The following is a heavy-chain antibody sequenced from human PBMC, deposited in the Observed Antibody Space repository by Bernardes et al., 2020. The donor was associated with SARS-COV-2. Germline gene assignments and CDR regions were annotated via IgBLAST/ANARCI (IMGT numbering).Heavy chain of an antibody. CDR2: IRSKANSYAT. J-gene: IGHJ4*02. D-gene: IGHD1-20*01. V-gene: IGHV3-73*01. Sequence: GGSLRLSCAASGFTFSGSAMHWVRQASGKGLEWVGRIRSKANSYATAYAASVKGRFTISRDDSKNTAYLQMNSLKTEDTAVYYCTRPGVDNWNWGQGTLVTVSS. CDR3: TRPGVDNWN. CDR1: GFTFSGSA.